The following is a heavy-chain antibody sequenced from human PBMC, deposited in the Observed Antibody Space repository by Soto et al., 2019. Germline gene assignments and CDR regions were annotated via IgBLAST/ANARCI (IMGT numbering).Heavy chain of an antibody. CDR2: INWNGGST. Sequence: GGSLRLSCAASGFTFDDYGMSWVRQAPGKGLEWVSGINWNGGSTGYADSVKGRFTISRDNAKNSLYLQMNSLRAEDTALYYCAGGECSSTSCHAYAFDIWGQGTMVT. CDR1: GFTFDDYG. CDR3: AGGECSSTSCHAYAFDI. D-gene: IGHD2-2*01. V-gene: IGHV3-20*04. J-gene: IGHJ3*02.